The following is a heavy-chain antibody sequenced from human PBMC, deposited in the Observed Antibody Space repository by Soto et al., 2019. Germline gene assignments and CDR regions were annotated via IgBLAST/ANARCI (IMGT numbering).Heavy chain of an antibody. Sequence: QVQLVQSGAEEKKPGASVKVSCKASGYTFTSYAMHWVRQAPGQRLEWMGWINAGNGNTKYSQKFQGRVTITRDTSASTDYMELSSLRSADTAVYYCAREGYDSSGYYGGGYGYFDLWGRGTLVTVSS. CDR2: INAGNGNT. D-gene: IGHD3-22*01. CDR3: AREGYDSSGYYGGGYGYFDL. V-gene: IGHV1-3*05. CDR1: GYTFTSYA. J-gene: IGHJ2*01.